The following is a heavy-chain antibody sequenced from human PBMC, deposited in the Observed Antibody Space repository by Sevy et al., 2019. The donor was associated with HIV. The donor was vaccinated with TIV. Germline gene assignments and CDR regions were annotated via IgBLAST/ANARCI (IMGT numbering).Heavy chain of an antibody. J-gene: IGHJ4*02. V-gene: IGHV3-23*01. CDR3: AREGCTKPHDY. D-gene: IGHD2-8*01. CDR1: GFTFSKYS. Sequence: GGSLRLSCAASGFTFSKYSMSWVRQPPGKGLEWVSTLSFGCGQINYADSVKGRFTISRDNSKSSVYVQMNNLRPEDTAVYYCAREGCTKPHDYWGQGILVTVSS. CDR2: LSFGCGQI.